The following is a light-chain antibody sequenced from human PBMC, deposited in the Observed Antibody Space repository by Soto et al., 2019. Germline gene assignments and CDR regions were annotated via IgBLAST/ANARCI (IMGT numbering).Light chain of an antibody. CDR3: QQYDRWPVT. CDR1: QSVTTN. CDR2: GAS. Sequence: EVVMTQSPATLSVSPGERVTFSCRASQSVTTNLAWYQHKPGQSPRLLISGASTGASGIPPRFSGSGSGTEFTLTIDRLQSADFAVYYCQQYDRWPVTFDGGTKVDIK. V-gene: IGKV3-15*01. J-gene: IGKJ4*01.